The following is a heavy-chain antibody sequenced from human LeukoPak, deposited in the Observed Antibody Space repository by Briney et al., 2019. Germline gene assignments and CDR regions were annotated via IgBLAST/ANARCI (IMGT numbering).Heavy chain of an antibody. CDR2: IGGSGGST. J-gene: IGHJ4*02. CDR1: EFTFTSYA. Sequence: PGGSLRLSCAASEFTFTSYAMSWVRQAPGKGLEWVSAIGGSGGSTYYADSVKGRFTISRDNSKNTLYLQMNSLRAEDTAVYYCAKVGAVAAFPRDFDYWGQGTLVTVSS. V-gene: IGHV3-23*01. CDR3: AKVGAVAAFPRDFDY. D-gene: IGHD6-19*01.